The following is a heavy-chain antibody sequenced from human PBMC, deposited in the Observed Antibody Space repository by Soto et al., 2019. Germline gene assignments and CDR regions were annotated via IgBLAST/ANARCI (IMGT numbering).Heavy chain of an antibody. Sequence: SETLSLTCTVSGGSISSSSYYWGWIRQPPGKGLEWIGSIYYSGSTYYNPSLKSRVTISVDTSKNQFSLRLSSVTAADTAVYYCARLDLISGYDYGDDYWGQGTLVTVS. CDR2: IYYSGST. V-gene: IGHV4-39*01. CDR3: ARLDLISGYDYGDDY. D-gene: IGHD5-12*01. J-gene: IGHJ4*02. CDR1: GGSISSSSYY.